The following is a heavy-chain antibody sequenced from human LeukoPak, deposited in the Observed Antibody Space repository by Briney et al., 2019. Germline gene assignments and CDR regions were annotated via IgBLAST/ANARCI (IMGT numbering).Heavy chain of an antibody. CDR1: GGSISSSSYY. CDR2: IYYSGST. J-gene: IGHJ4*02. V-gene: IGHV4-39*07. CDR3: ARSQISSSFRGAGVAHFDY. Sequence: SETLSLTCTVSGGSISSSSYYWGWIRQPPGKGLEWIGSIYYSGSTYYNPSLQSRVTISVDTSKNQFYLKLSSVTAADTAVYYCARSQISSSFRGAGVAHFDYWGQGTLVTVSS. D-gene: IGHD6-6*01.